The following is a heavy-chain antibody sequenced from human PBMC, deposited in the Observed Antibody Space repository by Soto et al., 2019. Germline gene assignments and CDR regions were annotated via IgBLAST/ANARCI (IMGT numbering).Heavy chain of an antibody. D-gene: IGHD6-19*01. Sequence: QITLKESGPSLVKPTQTLTLTCTFSGFSLSTAGVGVVWIRQPPRKALEWVALIYWDDDKHYSPSLRNRLTNTKDTAKNPGVLTLTNVDPLDTATYFCAPGGGLEQWLYRLDHWGQGALVTVSS. V-gene: IGHV2-5*02. CDR3: APGGGLEQWLYRLDH. CDR2: IYWDDDK. CDR1: GFSLSTAGVG. J-gene: IGHJ4*02.